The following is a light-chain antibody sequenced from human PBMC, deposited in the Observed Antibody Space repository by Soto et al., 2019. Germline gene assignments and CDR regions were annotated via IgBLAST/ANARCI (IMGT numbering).Light chain of an antibody. Sequence: NFMLTQPHSVSESPGKTVTISCTRSSGSIASNYVQWYQQRPGSSPTTVIYEDNQRPSGVPDRFSGSIDSSSNSASLTISGLKTEDEADYYCQSYDSSKIRFGGGTKLTVL. CDR1: SGSIASNY. V-gene: IGLV6-57*01. CDR2: EDN. J-gene: IGLJ3*02. CDR3: QSYDSSKIR.